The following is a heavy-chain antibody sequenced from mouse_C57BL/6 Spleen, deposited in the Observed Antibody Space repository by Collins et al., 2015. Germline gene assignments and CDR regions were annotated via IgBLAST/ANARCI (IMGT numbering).Heavy chain of an antibody. CDR2: IYPGDGDT. Sequence: QVQLQQSGAELVKPGASVKISCKASGYAFSSYWMNWVKQRPGKGLEWIGQIYPGDGDTNYNGKFKGKATLTADKSSSTAYMQLSSLTSEDSAVYFCASEGFYYYGLRAMDYWGQGTSVTVSS. J-gene: IGHJ4*01. CDR1: GYAFSSYW. V-gene: IGHV1-80*01. CDR3: ASEGFYYYGLRAMDY. D-gene: IGHD1-1*01.